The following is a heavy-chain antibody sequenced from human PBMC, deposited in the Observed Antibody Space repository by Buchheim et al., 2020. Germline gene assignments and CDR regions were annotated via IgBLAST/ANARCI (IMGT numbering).Heavy chain of an antibody. Sequence: VQLLESGGGLVQPGGSLGLSCAASGFNFSRYAMSWVRQAPGKGLEWVSSISGGGVITYYADSVKGRFIISRDNSKHTLYLPMNSLRADDTAVYYCARRGGRAVAGNDMDVWGQGTT. J-gene: IGHJ6*02. D-gene: IGHD6-19*01. CDR1: GFNFSRYA. CDR3: ARRGGRAVAGNDMDV. V-gene: IGHV3-23*01. CDR2: ISGGGVIT.